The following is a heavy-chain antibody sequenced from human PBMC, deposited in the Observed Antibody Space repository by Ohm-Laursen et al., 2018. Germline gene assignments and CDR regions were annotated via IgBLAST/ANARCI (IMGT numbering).Heavy chain of an antibody. CDR3: ARIRCGYCSGGSCYWFDP. J-gene: IGHJ5*02. CDR2: IDWDDDK. V-gene: IGHV2-70*16. Sequence: QTLSLTCTVSGGSISSYYWSWIRQPPGKALEWLARIDWDDDKFYSTSLKTRLTISKDTSKNQVVLTMTNMDPVDTATYYCARIRCGYCSGGSCYWFDPWGQGTLVTVSS. D-gene: IGHD2-15*01. CDR1: GGSISSYY.